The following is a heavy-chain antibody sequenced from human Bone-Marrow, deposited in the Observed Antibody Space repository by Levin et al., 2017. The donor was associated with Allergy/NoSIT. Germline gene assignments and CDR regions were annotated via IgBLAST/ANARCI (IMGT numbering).Heavy chain of an antibody. J-gene: IGHJ4*02. CDR1: GFTFSSYA. CDR3: AKDVEGVAGTGYFDY. Sequence: GGSLRLSCAASGFTFSSYAMHWVRQAPGKGLEWVSGISWNRDIIGYADSVKGRFTISRDHAKNFLYLQMNSLRPEDTALYYCAKDVEGVAGTGYFDYWGQGTLVTVSS. V-gene: IGHV3-9*01. D-gene: IGHD6-19*01. CDR2: ISWNRDII.